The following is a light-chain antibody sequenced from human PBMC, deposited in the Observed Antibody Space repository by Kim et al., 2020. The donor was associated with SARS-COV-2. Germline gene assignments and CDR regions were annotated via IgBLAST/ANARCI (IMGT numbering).Light chain of an antibody. J-gene: IGKJ5*01. CDR3: QQYNRYPNT. V-gene: IGKV1-5*03. CDR2: KAS. Sequence: ESGGDRVTITCRARQSTGSWVAWYQQKTGIAPKLLIYKASSLESGVPSSFSGSGSGTEFTLTISSLQTDDFSPNYSQQYNRYPNTIGQGTRLEIK. CDR1: QSTGSW.